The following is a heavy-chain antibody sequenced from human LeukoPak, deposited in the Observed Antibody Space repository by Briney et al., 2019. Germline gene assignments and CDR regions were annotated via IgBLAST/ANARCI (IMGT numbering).Heavy chain of an antibody. CDR2: IYPDDSDT. Sequence: GQSLKISCKGSGFSFPTYWIAWVRQMPGKGLEWMGNIYPDDSDTRYSPSFQGQVTISVDKSISTAYLQWSSLKASDTAMYYCAPQLDVTTVDAFDIWGQGTMVTVSS. CDR3: APQLDVTTVDAFDI. CDR1: GFSFPTYW. V-gene: IGHV5-51*01. J-gene: IGHJ3*02. D-gene: IGHD4-17*01.